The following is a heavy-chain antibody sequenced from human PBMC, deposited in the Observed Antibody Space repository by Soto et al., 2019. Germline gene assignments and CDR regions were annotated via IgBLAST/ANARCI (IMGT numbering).Heavy chain of an antibody. Sequence: ASVKVSCKASGYTFTSYYIHWVRQAPGQGLEWMGIINPSGGSTTYAQKFQDRVIMTRDTSTSTVYMELSSLNSEDTAVYYCARNGSGSTYSYYYGMDVWGQGTTVTVYS. V-gene: IGHV1-46*01. CDR2: INPSGGST. CDR1: GYTFTSYY. D-gene: IGHD2-15*01. J-gene: IGHJ6*02. CDR3: ARNGSGSTYSYYYGMDV.